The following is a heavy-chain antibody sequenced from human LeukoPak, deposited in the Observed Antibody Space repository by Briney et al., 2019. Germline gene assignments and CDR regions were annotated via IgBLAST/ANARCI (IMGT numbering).Heavy chain of an antibody. Sequence: PSETLSLTCTVYGGSFSGYYWGWIRQPPGKGLEWIGSIYYSGSTYYNPSLKSRVTISVDTSKNQFSLKLSSVTAADTAVYYCASQYFLILSLYYFDYWGQGTLVTVSS. D-gene: IGHD3-10*02. CDR1: GGSFSGYY. CDR3: ASQYFLILSLYYFDY. J-gene: IGHJ4*02. CDR2: IYYSGST. V-gene: IGHV4-39*01.